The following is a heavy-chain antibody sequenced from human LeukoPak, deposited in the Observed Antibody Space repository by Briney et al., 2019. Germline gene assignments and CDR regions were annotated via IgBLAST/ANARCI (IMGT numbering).Heavy chain of an antibody. CDR3: ATLGRPDGAFDF. CDR2: IYYSEST. D-gene: IGHD3/OR15-3a*01. J-gene: IGHJ3*01. Sequence: SETLSLTCTVSSGSISSGGYYWRWIRQHPGRGLEWIGYIYYSESTYYNPSIKTRVTITADTSKNKFSLKLSSVTAADTAVYYCATLGRPDGAFDFWGQGTMVTVSS. CDR1: SGSISSGGYY. V-gene: IGHV4-31*03.